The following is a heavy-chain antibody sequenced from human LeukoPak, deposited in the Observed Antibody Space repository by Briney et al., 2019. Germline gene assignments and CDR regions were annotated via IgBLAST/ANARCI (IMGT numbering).Heavy chain of an antibody. CDR2: ISGTGSSP. CDR3: AKGTDSSGRPRGGFDC. J-gene: IGHJ4*02. V-gene: IGHV3-23*01. Sequence: TGGSLRLSCAASGFTFNTYAMSWVRQAPGKGLEWVSAISGTGSSPYYAASVKGRFSISRDNSKNILYLQMNSLRAEDTALYYCAKGTDSSGRPRGGFDCWGQGTLVSVSS. CDR1: GFTFNTYA. D-gene: IGHD3-22*01.